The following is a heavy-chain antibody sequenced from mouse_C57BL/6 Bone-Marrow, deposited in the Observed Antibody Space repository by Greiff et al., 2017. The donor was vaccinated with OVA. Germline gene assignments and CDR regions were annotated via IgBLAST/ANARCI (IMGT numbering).Heavy chain of an antibody. Sequence: VQLQQSGPELVKPGASVKISCKASGYTFTDYYMNWVKQSHGKSLEWIGDINPNNGGTSYNQKFKGKATLTVDKSSSTAYMELRSLTSEDSAVYYCAVLLRAYWGQGTLVTVSA. CDR1: GYTFTDYY. CDR2: INPNNGGT. CDR3: AVLLRAY. V-gene: IGHV1-26*01. J-gene: IGHJ3*01. D-gene: IGHD1-1*01.